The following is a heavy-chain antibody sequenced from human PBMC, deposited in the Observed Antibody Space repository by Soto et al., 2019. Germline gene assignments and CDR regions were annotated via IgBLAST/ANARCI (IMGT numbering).Heavy chain of an antibody. D-gene: IGHD2-15*01. CDR2: IYYSGST. J-gene: IGHJ4*02. CDR3: ARTGRNGSGGNCFWFDY. V-gene: IGHV4-59*01. CDR1: GGSISSYY. Sequence: PSETLSLTCTVSGGSISSYYWSWIRQPPGKGLEWIGYIYYSGSTNYNPSLKSRVTISVDTSKNQFSLKLSSVTAADAAVYFCARTGRNGSGGNCFWFDYWGQGTLVTVSS.